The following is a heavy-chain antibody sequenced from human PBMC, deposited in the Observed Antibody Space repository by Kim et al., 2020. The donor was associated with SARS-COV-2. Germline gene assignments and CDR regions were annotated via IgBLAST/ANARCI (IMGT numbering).Heavy chain of an antibody. D-gene: IGHD5-18*01. J-gene: IGHJ6*02. V-gene: IGHV3-21*01. CDR1: GFTFSSYS. CDR3: ARDPRPIQLWPFDYYYGMGV. CDR2: ISSSSSYI. Sequence: GGSLRLSCAASGFTFSSYSMNWVRQAPGKGLEWVSSISSSSSYIYYADSVKGRFTISRDNAKNSLYLQMNSLRAEDTAVYYCARDPRPIQLWPFDYYYGMGVWGQGTTVTVSS.